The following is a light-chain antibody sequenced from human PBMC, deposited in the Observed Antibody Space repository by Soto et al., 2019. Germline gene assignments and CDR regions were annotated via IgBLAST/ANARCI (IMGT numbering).Light chain of an antibody. V-gene: IGLV2-14*01. J-gene: IGLJ3*02. CDR1: SSDVGGHDY. CDR2: EAF. Sequence: QPVLTQVASVSGSPGQSITIYCTATSSDVGGHDYVSWYLQHPGKAPKLLIYEAFNRPSGVSDRFSGPKSGSTASLTISGLQAEDEGDYYCSSFTSTNTWVFGGGTKLTVL. CDR3: SSFTSTNTWV.